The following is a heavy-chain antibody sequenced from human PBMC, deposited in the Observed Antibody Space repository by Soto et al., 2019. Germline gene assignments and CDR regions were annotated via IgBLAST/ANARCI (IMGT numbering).Heavy chain of an antibody. CDR1: GFTLSDHY. CDR2: TRNKANSYTT. D-gene: IGHD7-27*01. Sequence: GGSLRLSCAASGFTLSDHYMDWVRQAPGKGLEWVGRTRNKANSYTTEYAASVKGRFTISRDDPRNALYLQMNSLKTEDTAVYYCVRGAGERQKLISYYYGLDVWGLGTMVTVSS. CDR3: VRGAGERQKLISYYYGLDV. V-gene: IGHV3-72*01. J-gene: IGHJ6*02.